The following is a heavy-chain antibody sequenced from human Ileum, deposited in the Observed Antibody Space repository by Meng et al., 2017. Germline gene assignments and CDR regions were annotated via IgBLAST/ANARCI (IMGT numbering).Heavy chain of an antibody. V-gene: IGHV4-34*01. J-gene: IGHJ4*02. D-gene: IGHD3-9*01. Sequence: HEWCSGLSLTSDTLSTTCAVYYGSLGDYHLSWIRQPQRKGWEWVGEIHPGGRTSYNPSLQSRVTIAVDTSKNQFSVTLSSGSAADTAVYYCATGVDWAKSGNIWGQGTLVTVSS. CDR1: YGSLGDYH. CDR3: ATGVDWAKSGNI. CDR2: IHPGGRT.